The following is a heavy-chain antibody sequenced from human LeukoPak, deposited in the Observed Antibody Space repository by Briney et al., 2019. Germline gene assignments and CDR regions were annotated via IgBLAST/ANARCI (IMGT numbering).Heavy chain of an antibody. CDR3: ARERGASRSSTSCPLDY. J-gene: IGHJ4*02. Sequence: ASVKVSCKASGYTFTGYYMHWVRQAPGQGLEWMGWINPNSGGTNYAQKFQGRVTMTRDTSISTAYMELSRLRSDDTAVYYCARERGASRSSTSCPLDYWGQGTLVTVSS. V-gene: IGHV1-2*02. CDR2: INPNSGGT. D-gene: IGHD2-2*01. CDR1: GYTFTGYY.